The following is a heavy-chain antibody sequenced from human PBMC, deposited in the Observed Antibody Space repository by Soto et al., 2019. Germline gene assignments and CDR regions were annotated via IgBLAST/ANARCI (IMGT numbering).Heavy chain of an antibody. CDR3: ARSVRSGSFPYYYYAMDV. Sequence: GGSLRLSCAASGFTSSNYWMHWVRQAPGKGLVWVSRIKSDGSSTSYADSVKGRFTISRDNAKNTLDLQMHGLRAEDMAVYYCARSVRSGSFPYYYYAMDVWGQRTTVTVSS. V-gene: IGHV3-74*01. D-gene: IGHD3-10*01. CDR1: GFTSSNYW. J-gene: IGHJ6*02. CDR2: IKSDGSST.